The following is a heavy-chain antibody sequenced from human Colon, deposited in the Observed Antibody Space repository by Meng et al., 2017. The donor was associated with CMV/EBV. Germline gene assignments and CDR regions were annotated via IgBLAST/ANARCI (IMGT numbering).Heavy chain of an antibody. Sequence: GESLKISCAASGFIFSDYSMNWVRQAPGKGLEWVSSISRDNNYIFYEDSIQGRFTISRENAKNSLYLQMNSLRAEDTAVYYCARDSYPLRGDYWGQGTLVTVSS. CDR1: GFIFSDYS. CDR2: ISRDNNYI. V-gene: IGHV3-21*01. J-gene: IGHJ4*02. D-gene: IGHD3-16*01. CDR3: ARDSYPLRGDY.